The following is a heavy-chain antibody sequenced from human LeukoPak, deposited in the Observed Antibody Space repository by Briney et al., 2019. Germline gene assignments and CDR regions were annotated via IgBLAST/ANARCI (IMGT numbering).Heavy chain of an antibody. CDR1: GFTFSSYG. J-gene: IGHJ4*02. V-gene: IGHV3-7*01. D-gene: IGHD5-18*01. Sequence: GGSLRLSCAASGFTFSSYGMSWVRQAPGKGLEWVANIKQNGSEKYYVDSVKGRFTISRDNAKNSLYLQMHSLRAEDTAVYYCARDLSGVTGYTYGRGIDYWGQGTLVTVSS. CDR3: ARDLSGVTGYTYGRGIDY. CDR2: IKQNGSEK.